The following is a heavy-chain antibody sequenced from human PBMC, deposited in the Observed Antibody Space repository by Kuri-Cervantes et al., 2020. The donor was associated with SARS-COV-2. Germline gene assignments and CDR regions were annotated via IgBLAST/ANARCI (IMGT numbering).Heavy chain of an antibody. V-gene: IGHV3-30*04. J-gene: IGHJ4*02. Sequence: GESLKISCAASGFTFGSYAMHWVRQAPGKGLEWVAVISYDGSNKYYADSVKGRFTISRDNSKNTLYLQMNSLRAEDTAVYYCARDLKWFGELLVDYWGQGTLVTVSS. CDR2: ISYDGSNK. CDR3: ARDLKWFGELLVDY. D-gene: IGHD3-10*01. CDR1: GFTFGSYA.